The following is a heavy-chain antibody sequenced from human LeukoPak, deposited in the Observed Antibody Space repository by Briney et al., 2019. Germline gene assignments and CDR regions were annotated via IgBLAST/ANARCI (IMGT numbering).Heavy chain of an antibody. V-gene: IGHV1-18*01. D-gene: IGHD3-3*01. J-gene: IGHJ4*02. Sequence: ASVKVSCKASGYTFTSYGISRVRQAPGQGLEWMGWISAYNGNTNYAQKLQGRVTMTTDTSTSTAYMELRSLRSDDTAVYYCARALFCDFWSGQGGYFDYWGQGTLVTVSS. CDR2: ISAYNGNT. CDR1: GYTFTSYG. CDR3: ARALFCDFWSGQGGYFDY.